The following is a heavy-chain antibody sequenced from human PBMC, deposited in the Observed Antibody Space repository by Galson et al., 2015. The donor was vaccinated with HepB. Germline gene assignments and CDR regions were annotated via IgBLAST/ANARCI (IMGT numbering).Heavy chain of an antibody. CDR2: ISTSGGSM. Sequence: SLRLSCAASGFTFSNYEMNWVRQAPGKGLEWVSCISTSGGSMYYTDSVKGRFTISRDNAKNSLDLQLNSLRAEDTAVYYCARSAWGDYLRYFDLWGQGTLVTVSS. CDR1: GFTFSNYE. V-gene: IGHV3-48*03. CDR3: ARSAWGDYLRYFDL. J-gene: IGHJ4*02. D-gene: IGHD4-17*01.